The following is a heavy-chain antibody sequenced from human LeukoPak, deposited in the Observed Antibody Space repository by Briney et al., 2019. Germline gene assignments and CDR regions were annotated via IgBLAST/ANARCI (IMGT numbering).Heavy chain of an antibody. CDR3: ARVGITGIGI. CDR2: ISAYNGNT. D-gene: IGHD1-20*01. Sequence: GASVKVSCKTSGYSFASYGFSWVRQAPGQGLEWMGWISAYNGNTNYAQKFQGRVTMTRNTSITTAYMELSSLRSEDTAVYYCARVGITGIGIWGQGTMVTVSS. J-gene: IGHJ3*02. CDR1: GYSFASYG. V-gene: IGHV1-18*01.